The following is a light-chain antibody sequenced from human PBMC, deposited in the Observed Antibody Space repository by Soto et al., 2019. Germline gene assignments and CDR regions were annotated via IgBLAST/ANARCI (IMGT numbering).Light chain of an antibody. J-gene: IGKJ2*01. CDR2: WSS. CDR3: QQDCTPPPYT. CDR1: QSILFTSNNKNY. V-gene: IGKV4-1*01. Sequence: DIVMTQSPDSLAVSLGERAAINCKSSQSILFTSNNKNYLAWYQQKPGQPPKLLIYWSSTRESGVPDRFSGSGSWTDLTLTISSLQADDVAVYYYQQDCTPPPYTFGQVTNVEIK.